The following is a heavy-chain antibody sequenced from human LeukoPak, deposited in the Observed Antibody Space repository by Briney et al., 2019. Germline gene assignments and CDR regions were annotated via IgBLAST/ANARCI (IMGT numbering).Heavy chain of an antibody. V-gene: IGHV3-30-3*01. CDR1: GFTFSSYA. Sequence: GRSLRLSCAASGFTFSSYAMHWVRQAPGKGLEWVAVISYDGSNKYYADSVKGRFTISRDNSKNTLYLQMNSLRAEDTAVYYCAKDREWFDYWGQGTLVTVSS. CDR2: ISYDGSNK. J-gene: IGHJ4*02. CDR3: AKDREWFDY. D-gene: IGHD3-3*01.